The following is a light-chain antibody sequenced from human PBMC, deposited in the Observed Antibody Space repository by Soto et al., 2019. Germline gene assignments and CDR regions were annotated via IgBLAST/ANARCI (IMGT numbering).Light chain of an antibody. V-gene: IGKV1-5*03. CDR2: KAS. CDR1: QSIGTW. Sequence: TQMTQSPSTLSASVGDRVTITCRASQSIGTWLAWYQQKPGKAPNLLIYKASSLESGVPSRFSGSGSGTEFTLTISSLQPDDFATCYCQQYNRYLTFGQGTKVEIK. J-gene: IGKJ1*01. CDR3: QQYNRYLT.